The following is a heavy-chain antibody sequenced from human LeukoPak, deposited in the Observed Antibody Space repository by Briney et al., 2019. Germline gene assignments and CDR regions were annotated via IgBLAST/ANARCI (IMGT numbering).Heavy chain of an antibody. J-gene: IGHJ4*02. CDR2: INPNSGGT. CDR1: GGTFSSYA. CDR3: ARDLTGEYCSSTSCYTY. D-gene: IGHD2-2*02. Sequence: GASVKVSCKASGGTFSSYAISWVRQAPGQGLEWMGWINPNSGGTNYAQKFQGRVTMTRDTSISTAYMELSRLRSDDTAVYYCARDLTGEYCSSTSCYTYWGQGTLVTVSS. V-gene: IGHV1-2*02.